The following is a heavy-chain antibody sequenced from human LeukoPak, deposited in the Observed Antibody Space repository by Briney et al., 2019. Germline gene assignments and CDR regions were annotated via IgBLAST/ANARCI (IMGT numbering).Heavy chain of an antibody. V-gene: IGHV3-7*01. J-gene: IGHJ4*02. Sequence: GGSLRLSCAASGFTFGASWMTWVRQAPGRGLEWVANVDPDANTKNYLDSVKGRFTISRDNARNSLYLQMNSLRVEDTAIYYCARDPAYGALDYWGQGTLVTVSS. CDR1: GFTFGASW. D-gene: IGHD4-17*01. CDR3: ARDPAYGALDY. CDR2: VDPDANTK.